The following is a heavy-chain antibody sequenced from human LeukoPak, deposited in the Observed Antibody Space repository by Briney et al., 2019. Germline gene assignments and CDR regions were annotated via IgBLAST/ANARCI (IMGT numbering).Heavy chain of an antibody. J-gene: IGHJ4*02. CDR1: GGTFSSYA. CDR2: IIPIFGTA. V-gene: IGHV1-69*06. CDR3: VALGYYYGSRSYYG. D-gene: IGHD3-10*01. Sequence: SVKVSCKASGGTFSSYAISWVRQAPGQGLEWMGGIIPIFGTANYAQKFQGRVTITADKSTSTAYMELSSLRSEDTAVYYCVALGYYYGSRSYYGWGQGTLVTVSS.